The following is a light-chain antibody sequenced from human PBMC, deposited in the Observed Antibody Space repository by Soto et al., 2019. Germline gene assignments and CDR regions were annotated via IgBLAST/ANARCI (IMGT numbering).Light chain of an antibody. CDR1: QGIRNF. CDR2: AAS. J-gene: IGKJ3*01. V-gene: IGKV1-27*01. CDR3: RKYSSVPV. Sequence: DIQMTQSPTSLSSSVGDRVTITCRASQGIRNFVAWYQQKPGKAPKLLIYAASTLHSGFPSRVSGSGSGTDFTLTINSLKPEDYATHSRRKYSSVPVFGPGTKVEIK.